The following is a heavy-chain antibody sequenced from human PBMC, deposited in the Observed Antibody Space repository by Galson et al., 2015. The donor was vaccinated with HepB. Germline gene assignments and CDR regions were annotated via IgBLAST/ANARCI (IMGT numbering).Heavy chain of an antibody. CDR3: GRDAPYTMLRGVTDRGENWFDP. CDR2: MSYDGSVQ. Sequence: SLRLSCAASRFTFSSYGMHWVRRAPGKGLEWVAFMSYDGSVQFYPDSVNGRFSISRENSKNTVFLQMNNLRAKDTAIYYCGRDAPYTMLRGVTDRGENWFDPWGQGSMCTVSS. CDR1: RFTFSSYG. J-gene: IGHJ5*02. V-gene: IGHV3-30*03. D-gene: IGHD3-10*01.